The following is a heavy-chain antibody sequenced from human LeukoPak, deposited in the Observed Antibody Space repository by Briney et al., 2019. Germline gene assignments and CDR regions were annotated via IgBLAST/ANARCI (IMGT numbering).Heavy chain of an antibody. Sequence: PSETLSLTCTVSGGSISSYYWSWIRQPPGKGLEWIANIYHTGSTNYNPSLSSRVTISIDTAKNQFSLKLTSVTAADAAVYYCARRGRNSSGWQDYLWGQGTLVTVSS. D-gene: IGHD6-25*01. J-gene: IGHJ4*02. V-gene: IGHV4-59*01. CDR1: GGSISSYY. CDR3: ARRGRNSSGWQDYL. CDR2: IYHTGST.